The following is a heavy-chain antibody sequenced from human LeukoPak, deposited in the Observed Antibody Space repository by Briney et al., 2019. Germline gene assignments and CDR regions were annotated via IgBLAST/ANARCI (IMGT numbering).Heavy chain of an antibody. Sequence: PSETLSLTCTVSGGSASSSSYYWGWIRQPPGKGLEWIGSISYSGTNYNNPSLKSRVSISIDTSKNQFSVKLTSVTAADTAMYYCASLGTLRSWGQGTLVTASS. D-gene: IGHD7-27*01. CDR2: ISYSGTN. CDR3: ASLGTLRS. V-gene: IGHV4-39*01. CDR1: GGSASSSSYY. J-gene: IGHJ5*02.